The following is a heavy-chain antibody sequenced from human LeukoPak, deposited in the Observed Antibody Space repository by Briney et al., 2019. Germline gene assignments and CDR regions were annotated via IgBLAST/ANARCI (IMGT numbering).Heavy chain of an antibody. CDR3: ARSYCSGGSCYSQIAFDI. CDR2: IYYSESS. V-gene: IGHV4-39*07. D-gene: IGHD2-15*01. J-gene: IGHJ3*02. Sequence: PSETLSLTCTVSGGSISSSSYYWGWIRQSPGKGLEWIASIYYSESSYYNPSLKSRVTISVEASKNQFSLKLTSVTAADTAVYYCARSYCSGGSCYSQIAFDIWGQGTMVTVSS. CDR1: GGSISSSSYY.